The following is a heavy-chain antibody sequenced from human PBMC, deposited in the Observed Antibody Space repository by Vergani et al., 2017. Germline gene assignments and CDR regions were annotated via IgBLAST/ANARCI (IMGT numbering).Heavy chain of an antibody. CDR2: IWYDGSNK. J-gene: IGHJ4*02. CDR1: GFRFSSYG. V-gene: IGHV3-33*01. D-gene: IGHD2-15*01. Sequence: QVQLVESGGGVVQPGRSLRLSCAASGFRFSSYGMNWVRQAPGKGLEWVAVIWYDGSNKYYADSVKGRFTISRDNSKNTLYLQMNRLRPEDTAVYYCATAGAAYCRGASCYDFFEYWGQGTLVTVAS. CDR3: ATAGAAYCRGASCYDFFEY.